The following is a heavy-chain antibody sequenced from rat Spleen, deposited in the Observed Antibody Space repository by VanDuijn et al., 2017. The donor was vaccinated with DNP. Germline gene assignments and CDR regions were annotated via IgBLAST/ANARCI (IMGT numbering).Heavy chain of an antibody. Sequence: QVQLKESGPGLVQPSQTLSLTCTVSGFSLTSYHVSWVRQPPGKGLEWMGVIWTGGSTAYNSLLKSRLSISRDTSKSQVFLKMNSLQTEDTAAYYWARVPNNSGYVSYVMDAWGQGASVTVSS. J-gene: IGHJ4*01. CDR3: ARVPNNSGYVSYVMDA. V-gene: IGHV2-43*01. CDR1: GFSLTSYH. CDR2: IWTGGST. D-gene: IGHD4-3*01.